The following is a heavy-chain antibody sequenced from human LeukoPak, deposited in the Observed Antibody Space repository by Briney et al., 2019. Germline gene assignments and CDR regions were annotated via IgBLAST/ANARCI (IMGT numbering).Heavy chain of an antibody. CDR2: IYYSGST. CDR3: ARRYTTSTWSFDP. Sequence: SETLSLTCTVSGGAISNYYWSWIRQPPGKGLEGIGYIYYSGSTNYNPSLKSRVTIPVDTSKNQLSLKMTSVPAADPAVYYCARRYTTSTWSFDPWGPGTLVTVSS. V-gene: IGHV4-59*01. CDR1: GGAISNYY. J-gene: IGHJ5*02. D-gene: IGHD6-6*01.